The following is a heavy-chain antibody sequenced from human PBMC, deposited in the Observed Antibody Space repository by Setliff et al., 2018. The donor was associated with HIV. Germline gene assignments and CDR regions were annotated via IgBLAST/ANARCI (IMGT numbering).Heavy chain of an antibody. V-gene: IGHV4-39*07. D-gene: IGHD6-25*01. CDR1: GGFISTSRYY. CDR2: INYRGNT. Sequence: LSLTCTVSGGFISTSRYYWGWIRQPPGKGLEWIGSINYRGNTYYNPSLTSRAAIFVDTSKNQISLKLSSVTAADTAMYYCARRLYSSEAFDPWGQGTLVTVSS. CDR3: ARRLYSSEAFDP. J-gene: IGHJ5*02.